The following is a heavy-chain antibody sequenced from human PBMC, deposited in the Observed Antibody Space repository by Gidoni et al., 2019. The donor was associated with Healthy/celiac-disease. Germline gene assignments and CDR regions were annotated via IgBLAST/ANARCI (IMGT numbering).Heavy chain of an antibody. CDR3: ARAPYYYGMDV. CDR1: GFAFSSSG. CDR2: IWYDGSNK. Sequence: QVQLVESGGGVVQPGRSLRLSWAESGFAFSSSGMHWFRQAPGKGMVVVAVIWYDGSNKYYADSVKGRFTISRDNSKNPLYLQMNSLRAEDTAVYYCARAPYYYGMDVWGQGTTVTVSS. J-gene: IGHJ6*02. V-gene: IGHV3-33*01.